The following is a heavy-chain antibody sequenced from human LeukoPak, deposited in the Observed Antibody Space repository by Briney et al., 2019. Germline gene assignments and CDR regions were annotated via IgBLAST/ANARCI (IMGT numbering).Heavy chain of an antibody. CDR2: ISSSSSYI. V-gene: IGHV3-21*01. CDR3: AREVYCSSTSCYGDWFDP. CDR1: GFTFSSYS. D-gene: IGHD2-2*01. J-gene: IGHJ5*02. Sequence: PGGSLRLSCAASGFTFSSYSMNWVRQAPGKGLEWVSSISSSSSYIYYADSVKGRFTISRDNAKNSLYLQMNSLRAEDTAVYYCAREVYCSSTSCYGDWFDPWGQGTLVTVSS.